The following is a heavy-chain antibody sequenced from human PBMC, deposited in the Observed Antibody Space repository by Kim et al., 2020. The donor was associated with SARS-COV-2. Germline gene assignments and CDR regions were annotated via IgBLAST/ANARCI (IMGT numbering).Heavy chain of an antibody. CDR2: IYATGNT. CDR1: GDSISSYY. CDR3: ASRSSGHNYFDY. D-gene: IGHD6-25*01. J-gene: IGHJ4*02. Sequence: SETLSLTCTVSGDSISSYYWSWIRQPAGKGLEWIGRIYATGNTNYNPSLKSRVTMSIDTSKNQFSLTLTSVTAADTAVYYCASRSSGHNYFDYWGQGT. V-gene: IGHV4-4*07.